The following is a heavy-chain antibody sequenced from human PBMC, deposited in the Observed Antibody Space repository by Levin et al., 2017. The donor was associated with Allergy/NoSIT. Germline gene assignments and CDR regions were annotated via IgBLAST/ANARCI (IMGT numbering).Heavy chain of an antibody. CDR3: AMERLRYFDWLRDADAFDI. J-gene: IGHJ3*02. CDR1: GFTVSSNY. CDR2: IYSGGST. Sequence: GESLKISCAASGFTVSSNYMSWVRQAPGKGLEWVSVIYSGGSTYYADSVKGRFTISRDNSKNTLYLQMNSLRAEDTAVYYCAMERLRYFDWLRDADAFDIWGQGTMVTVSS. V-gene: IGHV3-66*01. D-gene: IGHD3-9*01.